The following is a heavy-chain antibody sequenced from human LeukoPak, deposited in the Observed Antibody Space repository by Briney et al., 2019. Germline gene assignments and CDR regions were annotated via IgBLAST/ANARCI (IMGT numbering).Heavy chain of an antibody. Sequence: PGGSLRLSCGASGFSFGSYAMNWVRQAPGKGLEWVSGISAIGGSRYYADSVKGRFTISRDNSNNTLYLQMSSLRVEDTAIYYCAKGREGQPLVQFNYFDPWGQGTQVTVSS. V-gene: IGHV3-23*01. CDR3: AKGREGQPLVQFNYFDP. CDR2: ISAIGGSR. D-gene: IGHD6-13*01. J-gene: IGHJ5*02. CDR1: GFSFGSYA.